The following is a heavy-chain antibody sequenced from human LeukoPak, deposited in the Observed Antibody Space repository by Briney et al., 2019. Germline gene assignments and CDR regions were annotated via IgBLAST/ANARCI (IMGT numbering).Heavy chain of an antibody. Sequence: SETLSLTCTVSGGSISSGSYFWSWIRQPAGKGLEWIGRIYTSGSTNYNPSLKSRVAISVDRSKNQFSLKLSSVTAADTAVYYCARGVGLFDYWGQGTLVTVSS. J-gene: IGHJ4*02. CDR2: IYTSGST. CDR1: GGSISSGSYF. D-gene: IGHD1-26*01. V-gene: IGHV4-61*02. CDR3: ARGVGLFDY.